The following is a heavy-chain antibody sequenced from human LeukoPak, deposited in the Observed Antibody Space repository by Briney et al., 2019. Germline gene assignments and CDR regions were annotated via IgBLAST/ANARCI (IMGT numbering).Heavy chain of an antibody. J-gene: IGHJ4*02. V-gene: IGHV4-39*07. CDR2: MYNSGST. CDR1: GTSISRGSYY. Sequence: SETLSLTCTVPGTSISRGSYYWGWIRQPPGKGLEWIGSMYNSGSTYYNPSLKSRFTISVDTSKNQFSLKLGSVTAADTAVYYCARRGKGFDYWGQGTLVTVSS. CDR3: ARRGKGFDY. D-gene: IGHD3-10*01.